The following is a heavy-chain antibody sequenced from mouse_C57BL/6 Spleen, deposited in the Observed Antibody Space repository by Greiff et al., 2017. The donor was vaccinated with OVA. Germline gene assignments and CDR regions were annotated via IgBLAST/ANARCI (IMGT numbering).Heavy chain of an antibody. Sequence: VKLQQPGAELVMPGASVKLSCKASGYTFTSYWMHWVKQRPGQGLEWIGEIDPSDSYTNYNQKFKGKSTLTVDKSSSTAYMQLSSLTSEDSAVYYCALNYYGSSYRYFDVWGTGTTVTVSS. J-gene: IGHJ1*03. CDR2: IDPSDSYT. D-gene: IGHD1-1*01. CDR3: ALNYYGSSYRYFDV. CDR1: GYTFTSYW. V-gene: IGHV1-69*01.